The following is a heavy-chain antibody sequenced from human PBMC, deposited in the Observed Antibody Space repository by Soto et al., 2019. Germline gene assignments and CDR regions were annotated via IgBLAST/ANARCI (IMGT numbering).Heavy chain of an antibody. CDR1: GGSVSSGNVY. V-gene: IGHV4-30-4*01. Sequence: VQLQESGPGLVRPSETLALTCTVSGGSVSSGNVYRSWIRQSPGKGLEWIGHIYFNGKAYYNPSLKSRLAISLDTSNNHFSLKLSSVSAADTAVYYCAHDSHGGNTFFDIWGQGAPVTVSS. CDR3: AHDSHGGNTFFDI. CDR2: IYFNGKA. D-gene: IGHD1-7*01. J-gene: IGHJ4*02.